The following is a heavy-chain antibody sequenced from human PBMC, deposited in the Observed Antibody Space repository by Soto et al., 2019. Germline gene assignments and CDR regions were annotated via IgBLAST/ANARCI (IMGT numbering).Heavy chain of an antibody. D-gene: IGHD2-2*01. CDR2: ISYSGSA. V-gene: IGHV4-31*03. CDR1: GGSINSGNYY. CDR3: ARRRCTTTTCFDP. Sequence: SETLSLTCSVSGGSINSGNYYWSWIRQHPEKGLEWIGYISYSGSAHYNPSLRSRVFISVDTSRNQFSLKLSSVTAADTAVYYCARRRCTTTTCFDPWGQGTLVTVSS. J-gene: IGHJ5*02.